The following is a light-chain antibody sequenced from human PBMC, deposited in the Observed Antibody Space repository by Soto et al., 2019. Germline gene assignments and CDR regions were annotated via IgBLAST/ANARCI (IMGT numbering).Light chain of an antibody. J-gene: IGKJ4*01. CDR2: GAS. CDR3: QQYSNWPLVT. CDR1: QSVSSN. Sequence: EIVMTQSPATLSVSPGERATLSCRASQSVSSNLAWYQQKPGQGPRLLIYGASSRATGIPARFSGSGSGTEFTLTISSLQSEDFAVYYCQQYSNWPLVTFGGGTKVEI. V-gene: IGKV3-15*01.